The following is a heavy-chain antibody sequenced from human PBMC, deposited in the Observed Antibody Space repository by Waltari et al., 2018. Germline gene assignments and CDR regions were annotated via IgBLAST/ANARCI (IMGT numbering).Heavy chain of an antibody. CDR1: GGSISTYY. D-gene: IGHD6-13*01. CDR2: IYTSGNT. CDR3: ARDGWRITAAAMRFLWFDP. Sequence: QVQLQESGPGLVKPSETLFLTCTVSGGSISTYYWSWIRQPAGKGLEWIGRIYTSGNTNYNPSLRGRVSMSVDTSRNQFSLRLSSVTAADTAVYYCARDGWRITAAAMRFLWFDPWGPGTLVTVSS. V-gene: IGHV4-4*07. J-gene: IGHJ5*02.